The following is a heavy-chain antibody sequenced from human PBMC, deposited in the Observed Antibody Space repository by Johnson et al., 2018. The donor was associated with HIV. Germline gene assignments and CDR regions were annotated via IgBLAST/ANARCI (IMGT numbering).Heavy chain of an antibody. V-gene: IGHV3-66*02. Sequence: VQLVESGGGLVQPGGSLRLSCAASGFTVSSNYMSWVRQAPGQGLAWVLVIYSGGSTNYAASVKGRFTISRANSKNTLYRQMNSLRAEDTAVYYCARWGVVTPHAFDIWGQGTMVTVSS. J-gene: IGHJ3*02. D-gene: IGHD4-23*01. CDR2: IYSGGST. CDR3: ARWGVVTPHAFDI. CDR1: GFTVSSNY.